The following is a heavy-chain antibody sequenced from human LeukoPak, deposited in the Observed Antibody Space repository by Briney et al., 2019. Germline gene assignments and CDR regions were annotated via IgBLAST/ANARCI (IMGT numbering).Heavy chain of an antibody. CDR3: ARDRALRLSNYYGMDV. CDR2: LHSDGRT. V-gene: IGHV3-53*01. D-gene: IGHD5-12*01. J-gene: IGHJ6*02. CDR1: GFSVSRNY. Sequence: GGSLRLSCAASGFSVSRNYIAWVRRAPGKGLEWVSVLHSDGRTYCADSVEGRFPISRDQSENTLYLQMNSLRAEDTAVYYCARDRALRLSNYYGMDVWGQGTTVTVSS.